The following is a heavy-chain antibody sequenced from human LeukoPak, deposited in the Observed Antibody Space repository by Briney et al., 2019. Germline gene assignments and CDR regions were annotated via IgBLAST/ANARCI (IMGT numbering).Heavy chain of an antibody. CDR2: ISYDGSNK. D-gene: IGHD3-3*01. V-gene: IGHV3-30*04. CDR3: ARDGEGLRYYDFWSGSARNYFDY. CDR1: GFTFSSYA. J-gene: IGHJ4*02. Sequence: PGGSLRLSCAASGFTFSSYAMHWVRQAPGKGLEWVAVISYDGSNKYCADSVKGRFTISRDNSKNTLYLQMNSLRAEDTAVYYCARDGEGLRYYDFWSGSARNYFDYWGQGTLVTVSS.